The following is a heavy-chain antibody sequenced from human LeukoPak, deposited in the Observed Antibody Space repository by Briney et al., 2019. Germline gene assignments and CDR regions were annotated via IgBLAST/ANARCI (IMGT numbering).Heavy chain of an antibody. CDR2: ISYDGSNK. CDR1: GFTFSSYA. V-gene: IGHV3-30*04. Sequence: QSGGSLTLSCAASGFTFSSYAMHWVRQAPGKGLEWVAVISYDGSNKYYADSVKGRFTISRDNSKNTLYLQMNSLRAEDTAVYYCARAGTTTRFLEWLPNSNWFDPWGQGTLVTVSS. CDR3: ARAGTTTRFLEWLPNSNWFDP. D-gene: IGHD3-3*01. J-gene: IGHJ5*02.